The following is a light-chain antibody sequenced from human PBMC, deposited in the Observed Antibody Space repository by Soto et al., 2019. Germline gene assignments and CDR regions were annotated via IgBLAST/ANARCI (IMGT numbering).Light chain of an antibody. Sequence: EIVMTQSPATLYVSPGERATLSCRASQSVSSNLAWYQQKPGQAPRLLIYGASTRATGIPARFSGSGSGTDFTLTISSLQSADFAVYYCQQYNSWPFTFGPGTKVDIK. CDR3: QQYNSWPFT. CDR2: GAS. CDR1: QSVSSN. V-gene: IGKV3-15*01. J-gene: IGKJ3*01.